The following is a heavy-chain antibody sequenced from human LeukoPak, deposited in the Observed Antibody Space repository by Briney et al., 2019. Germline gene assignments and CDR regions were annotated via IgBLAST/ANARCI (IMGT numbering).Heavy chain of an antibody. J-gene: IGHJ4*02. Sequence: SETLSLTCAVYGGSFSGYYWSWIRQPPGKGLEWIGEINHSGSTNYNPSLKSRVTISVDTSKNQFSLKLSSVTAADTAVYYCARGLSYYDRSGYYYFDYWGQGTLVTVSS. D-gene: IGHD3-22*01. V-gene: IGHV4-34*01. CDR2: INHSGST. CDR1: GGSFSGYY. CDR3: ARGLSYYDRSGYYYFDY.